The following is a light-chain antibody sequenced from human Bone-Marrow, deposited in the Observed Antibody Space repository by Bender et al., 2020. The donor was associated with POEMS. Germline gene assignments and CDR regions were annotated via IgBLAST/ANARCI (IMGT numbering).Light chain of an antibody. V-gene: IGLV3-21*03. CDR1: NVGSHG. J-gene: IGLJ2*01. Sequence: SIILTQPPSVSVAPGKTAGIPCAGDNVGSHGVHWYQQRPGRAPVLVVYDDGARPSGIPERFSGSTSGNTATLTINRVEAGDEADYFCQMWDSGSDRAIFGGGTKLTVL. CDR2: DDG. CDR3: QMWDSGSDRAI.